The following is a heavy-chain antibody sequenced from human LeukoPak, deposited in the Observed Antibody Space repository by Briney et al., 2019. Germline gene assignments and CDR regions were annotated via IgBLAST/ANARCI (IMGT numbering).Heavy chain of an antibody. V-gene: IGHV4-39*01. D-gene: IGHD6-19*01. J-gene: IGHJ4*02. CDR1: GGSISSSSYY. Sequence: SETLSLTCTVSGGSISSSSYYWGWIRQPPGKELEWIGSIYYSGSTYYNPSLKSRVTLSVDPSKNQFSLKLSSVTAADTAVYYCATIYSRAWMYYSDYWGQGTLVTVSS. CDR2: IYYSGST. CDR3: ATIYSRAWMYYSDY.